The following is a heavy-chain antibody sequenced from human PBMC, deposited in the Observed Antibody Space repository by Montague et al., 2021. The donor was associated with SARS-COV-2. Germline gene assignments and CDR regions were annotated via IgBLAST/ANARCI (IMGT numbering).Heavy chain of an antibody. J-gene: IGHJ6*02. CDR1: GRSFSSY. CDR3: ASHCGGGRCYLGMDV. D-gene: IGHD2-15*01. Sequence: SETLSLTCDVSGRSFSSYWSCIRQPPGRGLEWVGQISHGGGTNYNPSLQSRVTVSVDTSKNQFSLKLSSVTAADTAVYYCASHCGGGRCYLGMDVWDQGTTVTVSS. V-gene: IGHV4-34*01. CDR2: ISHGGGT.